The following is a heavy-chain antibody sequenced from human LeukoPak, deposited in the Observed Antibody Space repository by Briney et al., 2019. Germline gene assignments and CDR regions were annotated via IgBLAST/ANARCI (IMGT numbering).Heavy chain of an antibody. CDR3: AKGTYYYDSSGYDL. V-gene: IGHV3-23*01. J-gene: IGHJ4*02. D-gene: IGHD3-22*01. Sequence: PGGSLRLSCAASGFTFSSYAMSWVRQAPGKGLEWVSAISGSGGSTYYADSVKGRFTISRDNSKNTLYLQMNSLRAEDTAVYYCAKGTYYYDSSGYDLWGQGTLVTVSS. CDR2: ISGSGGST. CDR1: GFTFSSYA.